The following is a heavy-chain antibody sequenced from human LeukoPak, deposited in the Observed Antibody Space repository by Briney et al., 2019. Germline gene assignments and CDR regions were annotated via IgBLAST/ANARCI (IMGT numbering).Heavy chain of an antibody. CDR3: ARHKSWWELHAFDI. D-gene: IGHD4-23*01. J-gene: IGHJ3*02. CDR1: SGSISSSSSY. CDR2: NFYRGST. V-gene: IGHV4-39*01. Sequence: SETLSLTCTVSSGSISSSSSYWGWIRQPPGKGLEWIGSNFYRGSTYYNPSLKSRVTISIDTSKNQFSLKLSSVTAADTAVYYCARHKSWWELHAFDIWGQGTLVTVSS.